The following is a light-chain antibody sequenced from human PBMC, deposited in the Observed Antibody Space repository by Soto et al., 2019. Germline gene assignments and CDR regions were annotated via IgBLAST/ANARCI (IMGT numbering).Light chain of an antibody. Sequence: DIQMTQSPSTLSASVGDRVTITCRASQSIRTWLAWYQHKPGKAPKFLIYDASTVESGVPSRFSGSGSGTEFTLTISSLQPDDFATYYCQQSWTFGQGTKVDIK. J-gene: IGKJ1*01. CDR1: QSIRTW. CDR2: DAS. CDR3: QQSWT. V-gene: IGKV1-5*01.